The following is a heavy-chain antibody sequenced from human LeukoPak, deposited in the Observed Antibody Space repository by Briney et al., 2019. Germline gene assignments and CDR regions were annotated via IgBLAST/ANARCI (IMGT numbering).Heavy chain of an antibody. CDR1: GYSISSGYY. V-gene: IGHV4-38-2*02. CDR2: IYHSGST. J-gene: IGHJ4*02. D-gene: IGHD4-23*01. Sequence: SETLSLTCTVSGYSISSGYYWGWIRQPPGKGLEWIGSIYHSGSTYYNPSLKSRVTISVDRSKNQFSLKLSSVTAADTAVYYCARDLLGGGNGVRSFASYYWGQGTLVTVSS. CDR3: ARDLLGGGNGVRSFASYY.